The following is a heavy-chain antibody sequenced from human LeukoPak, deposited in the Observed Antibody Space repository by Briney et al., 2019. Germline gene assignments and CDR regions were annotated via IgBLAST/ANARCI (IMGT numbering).Heavy chain of an antibody. CDR3: ARDHCGGDCYSDHHAYYFDY. V-gene: IGHV4-34*01. Sequence: SETLSLTCAVYGGSFSGYYWSWIRQPPGRGREWIGEINHSGSTNYNPSHNHRVTISVDTSKNQCSLKLSSVTAADTAVYYCARDHCGGDCYSDHHAYYFDYWGQGTLVTVSS. J-gene: IGHJ4*01. D-gene: IGHD2-21*02. CDR1: GGSFSGYY. CDR2: INHSGST.